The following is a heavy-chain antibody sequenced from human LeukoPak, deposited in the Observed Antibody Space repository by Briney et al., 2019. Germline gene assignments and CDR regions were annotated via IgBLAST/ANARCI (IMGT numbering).Heavy chain of an antibody. CDR3: ARVVGTDWFDP. V-gene: IGHV4-39*07. CDR1: GGSISSSSYY. Sequence: SETLSLTCTVSGGSISSSSYYWGWIRQPPGKGLEWIGSIYYSGSTYYNPSLKSRVTISVDTSKNQFSLKLSSVTAADTAVHYCARVVGTDWFDPWGQGTLVTVSS. J-gene: IGHJ5*02. CDR2: IYYSGST. D-gene: IGHD1-1*01.